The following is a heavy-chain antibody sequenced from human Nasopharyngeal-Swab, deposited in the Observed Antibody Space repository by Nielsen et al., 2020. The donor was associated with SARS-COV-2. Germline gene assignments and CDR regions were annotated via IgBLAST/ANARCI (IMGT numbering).Heavy chain of an antibody. V-gene: IGHV1-69*13. J-gene: IGHJ4*02. CDR3: ARDAKAAADYFDY. D-gene: IGHD6-13*01. CDR1: GGTFSSYA. CDR2: IIPIFGTA. Sequence: SVKASCKASGGTFSSYAMSWVRQAPGQGLEWMGGIIPIFGTANYAQKFQGRVTITADESTSTAYMELSSLRSEDTAVYYCARDAKAAADYFDYWGQGTLVTVSS.